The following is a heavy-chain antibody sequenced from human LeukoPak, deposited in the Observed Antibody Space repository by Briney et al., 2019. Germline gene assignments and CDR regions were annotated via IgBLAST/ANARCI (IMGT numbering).Heavy chain of an antibody. J-gene: IGHJ6*02. D-gene: IGHD6-6*01. CDR1: GFTFSSYW. V-gene: IGHV3-74*01. CDR2: INSDGSST. Sequence: PGGSLRLSCAASGFTFSSYWMHWVRQAPGKGLVWVSRINSDGSSTSYADSVKGRFTISRDNAKNTLYLQMNSLRAEDTAVYYCAKEHELMTWRVYFYAMDVWGQGTTVTVSS. CDR3: AKEHELMTWRVYFYAMDV.